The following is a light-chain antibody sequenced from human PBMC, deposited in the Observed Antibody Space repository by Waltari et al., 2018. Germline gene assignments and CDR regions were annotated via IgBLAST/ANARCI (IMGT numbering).Light chain of an antibody. V-gene: IGLV1-40*01. Sequence: QSVLTQPPSVSAAPGRRLTISCTGSRSNIGAGYDVQWYQQFTGTAPKLLIYGNNIRPSGVPDRLSGSKSGTSASLAITGLQGDDEADYYCQSYDTSLSAVVFGGGTKLTVL. J-gene: IGLJ2*01. CDR2: GNN. CDR1: RSNIGAGYD. CDR3: QSYDTSLSAVV.